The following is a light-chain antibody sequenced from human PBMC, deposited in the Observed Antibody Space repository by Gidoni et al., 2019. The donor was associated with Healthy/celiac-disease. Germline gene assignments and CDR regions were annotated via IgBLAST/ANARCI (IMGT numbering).Light chain of an antibody. J-gene: IGKJ5*01. Sequence: DIQMTQPPSSLSASVGDRVTITCRASQGISNYLAWYQPKPGKVPKLLIYAASTLQSGVPSRFSGSGSGTDFTLTISSLQPEDVATYYCQKYNSALAITFGQGTRLEIK. V-gene: IGKV1-27*01. CDR2: AAS. CDR3: QKYNSALAIT. CDR1: QGISNY.